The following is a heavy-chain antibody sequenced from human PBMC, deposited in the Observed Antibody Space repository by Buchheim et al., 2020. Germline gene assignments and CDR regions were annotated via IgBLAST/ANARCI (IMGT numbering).Heavy chain of an antibody. CDR1: GFTFSSYA. V-gene: IGHV3-30-3*01. J-gene: IGHJ6*02. CDR2: ISYDGSNK. D-gene: IGHD3-16*01. Sequence: QVQLVESGGGVVQPGRSLRLSCAASGFTFSSYAMHWVRQAPGKGLEWVAVISYDGSNKYYADSVKGRFTISRDNSKNTLYLQMNSLRAEDTTVYYCARDRGLGLDDLYYYYGMDVWGQGTT. CDR3: ARDRGLGLDDLYYYYGMDV.